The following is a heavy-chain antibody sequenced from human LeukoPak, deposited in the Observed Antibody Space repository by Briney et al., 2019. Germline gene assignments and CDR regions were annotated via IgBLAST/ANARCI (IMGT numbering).Heavy chain of an antibody. CDR3: ARDRLGVNAFDI. D-gene: IGHD2-8*01. CDR2: IYYSGST. Sequence: SETLSLTCTVSGGSISSGGYSWSWIRQHPGKGLEWIGYIYYSGSTYYNPSLKSRVTISVDTSKNQFSLKLSSVTAADTAVYYCARDRLGVNAFDIWGQGTMVTVSS. J-gene: IGHJ3*02. V-gene: IGHV4-31*03. CDR1: GGSISSGGYS.